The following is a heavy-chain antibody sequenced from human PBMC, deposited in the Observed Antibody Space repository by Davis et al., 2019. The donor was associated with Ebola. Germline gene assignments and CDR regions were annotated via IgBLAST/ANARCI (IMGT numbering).Heavy chain of an antibody. J-gene: IGHJ3*02. D-gene: IGHD3-9*01. Sequence: GESLKISCKGSGYSFTSYWIGWVRQMPGKGLEWMGIIYPGDSDTRYSPSFQGQVTISADKSISTAYLQWSSLKASDTAMYYCARACPRLGDAFDIWGQGTMVTVSS. CDR3: ARACPRLGDAFDI. CDR1: GYSFTSYW. V-gene: IGHV5-51*01. CDR2: IYPGDSDT.